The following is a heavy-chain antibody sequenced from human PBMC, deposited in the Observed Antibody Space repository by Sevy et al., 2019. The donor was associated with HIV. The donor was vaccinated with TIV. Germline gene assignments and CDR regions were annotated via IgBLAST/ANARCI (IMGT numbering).Heavy chain of an antibody. CDR3: ARASAGIAVAGTWGWFDP. D-gene: IGHD6-19*01. V-gene: IGHV4-38-2*01. Sequence: SETLSLTCAVSGYSISSGYYWGWIRQPPGKGLEWIGSIYHSGSTYYNPSLKSRVTISVDTSKNQFSLKLSSVTAADTAMYYCARASAGIAVAGTWGWFDPWGQGTLVTVSS. J-gene: IGHJ5*02. CDR1: GYSISSGYY. CDR2: IYHSGST.